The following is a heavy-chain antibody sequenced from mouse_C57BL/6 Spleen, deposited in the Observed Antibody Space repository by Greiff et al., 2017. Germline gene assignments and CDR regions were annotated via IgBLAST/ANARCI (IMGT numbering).Heavy chain of an antibody. CDR2: IDPSDSET. J-gene: IGHJ1*03. Sequence: QVQLQQPGAELVRPGSSVKLSCKASGYTFTSYWMHWVKQRPIQGLEWIGNIDPSDSETHYNQKFKGKATLTVDTSSSTAYMQLSSLTSEDSAVYYCASRGYASWYCDVWGTGTTVTVSS. D-gene: IGHD3-1*01. CDR3: ASRGYASWYCDV. V-gene: IGHV1-52*01. CDR1: GYTFTSYW.